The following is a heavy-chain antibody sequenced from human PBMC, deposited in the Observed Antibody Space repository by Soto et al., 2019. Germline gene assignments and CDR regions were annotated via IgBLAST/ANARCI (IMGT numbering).Heavy chain of an antibody. Sequence: QVQLVQSGTEVKRPGDSVKVSCKASGYTFTGYYVHWVRQAPGQGLEWMGWINPNSGDTDLAQRFQGRVTMNRDTSIGTAYMELRCLTSDDTAEYYCAKGGAIVAAGTRVYLYNAMDVWGQGTTVTVSS. CDR1: GYTFTGYY. V-gene: IGHV1-2*02. CDR2: INPNSGDT. CDR3: AKGGAIVAAGTRVYLYNAMDV. D-gene: IGHD1-26*01. J-gene: IGHJ6*02.